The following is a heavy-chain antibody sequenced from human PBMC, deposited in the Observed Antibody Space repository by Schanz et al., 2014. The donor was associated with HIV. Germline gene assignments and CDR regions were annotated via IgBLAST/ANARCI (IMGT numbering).Heavy chain of an antibody. V-gene: IGHV3-20*04. CDR2: VYIGDST. J-gene: IGHJ4*02. Sequence: EVQLVESGGGVVRPGGSLRLSCAASGFTFDDYGMSWVRQAPGKGLEWVSVVYIGDSTFYANSVKGRFTISRDNAKNSLYLQMSSLRADDTAVYYCARDSGPGIYWGQGTLVTVSS. CDR3: ARDSGPGIY. D-gene: IGHD3-10*01. CDR1: GFTFDDYG.